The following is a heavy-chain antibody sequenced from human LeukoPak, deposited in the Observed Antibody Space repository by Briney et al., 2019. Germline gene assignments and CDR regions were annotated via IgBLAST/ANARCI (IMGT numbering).Heavy chain of an antibody. D-gene: IGHD3-10*01. Sequence: GGSLRLSCAASGFIFSSYDMNWVRQAPGKGLEWVSAISGSGGSTYYADSVKGRFTISRDNSKNTLYLQMNSLRAEDTAVYYCAKDGSGSYRVFDYWGQGTLVTVSS. J-gene: IGHJ4*02. CDR1: GFIFSSYD. CDR3: AKDGSGSYRVFDY. V-gene: IGHV3-23*01. CDR2: ISGSGGST.